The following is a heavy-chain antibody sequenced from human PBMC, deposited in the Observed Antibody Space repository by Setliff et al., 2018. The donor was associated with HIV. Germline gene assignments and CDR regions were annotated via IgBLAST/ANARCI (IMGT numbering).Heavy chain of an antibody. Sequence: LSLTCGVSGYSLTSGYYWSWIRQPPGKGLEWVSSISDRSSNVHYADSVKGRFTISRDNSKNSVYLQMDNLGAEDTAVYFCARDDGGYMSGVYFDCWGQGTRVTVSS. D-gene: IGHD3-10*02. CDR3: ARDDGGYMSGVYFDC. J-gene: IGHJ4*02. CDR2: ISDRSSNV. CDR1: GYSLTSGYY. V-gene: IGHV3-11*06.